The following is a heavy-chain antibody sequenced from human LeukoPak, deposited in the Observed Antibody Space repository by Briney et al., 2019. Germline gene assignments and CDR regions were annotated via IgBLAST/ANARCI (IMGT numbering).Heavy chain of an antibody. J-gene: IGHJ4*02. CDR3: ATDQGYCSGGSCYSFDY. CDR1: GFTFEDYT. V-gene: IGHV3-30*02. Sequence: AGGSLRLSCAASGFTFEDYTMHWVRQAPGKGLEWVAFIRYDGSNKYYADSVKDRLTISRDNSKTTLSLQMNSLRAEDTAVYYCATDQGYCSGGSCYSFDYWGQGTLVTVSS. D-gene: IGHD2-15*01. CDR2: IRYDGSNK.